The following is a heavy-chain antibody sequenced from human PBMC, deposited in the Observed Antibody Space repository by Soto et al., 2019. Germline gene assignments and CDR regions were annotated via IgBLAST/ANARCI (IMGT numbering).Heavy chain of an antibody. V-gene: IGHV3-33*01. D-gene: IGHD1-20*01. CDR1: RFTFSSYG. CDR2: IWYHGNSM. Sequence: PGGSLRLSCAASRFTFSSYGMHWVRQAPGKGLEWVAVIWYHGNSMYYADSVKGRFTISRDNSKNTLYLQMNNLRAEDTAVYYCARYNTGHSDYWGQGTLVTVSS. CDR3: ARYNTGHSDY. J-gene: IGHJ4*02.